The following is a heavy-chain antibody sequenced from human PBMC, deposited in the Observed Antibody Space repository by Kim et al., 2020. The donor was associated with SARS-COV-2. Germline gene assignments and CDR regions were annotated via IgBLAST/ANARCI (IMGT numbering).Heavy chain of an antibody. V-gene: IGHV4-34*01. CDR1: GGSFSGYY. CDR2: INHSGST. D-gene: IGHD3-22*01. J-gene: IGHJ3*02. CDR3: ARGLLSSGYYRLSGAFDI. Sequence: SETLSLTCAVYGGSFSGYYWSWIRQPPGKGLEWIGEINHSGSTNYNPSLKSRVTISVDTSKNQVSLNLSSVTAADTAVYYCARGLLSSGYYRLSGAFDIWGQGTMVTVSS.